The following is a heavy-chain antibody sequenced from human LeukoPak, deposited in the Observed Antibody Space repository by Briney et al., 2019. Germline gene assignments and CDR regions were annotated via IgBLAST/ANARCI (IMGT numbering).Heavy chain of an antibody. Sequence: PGGSLRLSCAASGFTVSSNYMSWVRQAPGKGLVWVSVIYSGGSTYYADPVKGRFTISRDNSKNTLYLQMNSLRAEDTAVYYCARDLCGGDCYPAGAFDIWGQGTMVTVSS. CDR1: GFTVSSNY. CDR2: IYSGGST. J-gene: IGHJ3*02. D-gene: IGHD2-21*02. CDR3: ARDLCGGDCYPAGAFDI. V-gene: IGHV3-66*01.